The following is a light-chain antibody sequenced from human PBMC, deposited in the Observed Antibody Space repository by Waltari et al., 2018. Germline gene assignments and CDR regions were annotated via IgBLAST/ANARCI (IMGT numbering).Light chain of an antibody. V-gene: IGKV1-8*01. Sequence: AIRMTQSPSPFSAPTGDRVPITCRASQGISSYLAWYQQKPGKAPKLLFYAASTLKSGVPSRFSGSGSGTDFTLTISCLQSEDFATYYCQQYYSYPLITFGQGTRLEIK. J-gene: IGKJ5*01. CDR1: QGISSY. CDR2: AAS. CDR3: QQYYSYPLIT.